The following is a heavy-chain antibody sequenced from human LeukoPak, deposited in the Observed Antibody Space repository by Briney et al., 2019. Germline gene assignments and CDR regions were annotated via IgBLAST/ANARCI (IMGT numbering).Heavy chain of an antibody. D-gene: IGHD3-22*01. CDR2: LSSNSDYI. J-gene: IGHJ4*02. V-gene: IGHV3-21*04. CDR3: TRAGRYYDPFDY. Sequence: GGSLRLSCAASGFTFSSYTITWVRQAPGKGLEWVSSLSSNSDYIYYTDSVKGRFTISRDNANNSVYLQMNSLKTEDTAVYYCTRAGRYYDPFDYWGQGTLVTVSS. CDR1: GFTFSSYT.